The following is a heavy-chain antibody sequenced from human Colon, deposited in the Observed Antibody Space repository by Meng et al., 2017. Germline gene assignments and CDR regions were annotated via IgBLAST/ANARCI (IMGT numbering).Heavy chain of an antibody. CDR1: GFAFSGSS. CDR3: AKLTSL. V-gene: IGHV3-23*01. J-gene: IGHJ4*02. CDR2: FTASSST. Sequence: GGSLRLSCAASGFAFSGSSMSWVRQAPGKGLEWVSTFTASSSTFYADSVKGRFTISRDNSKNTLYRQMNSLRAEDTAVYYCAKLTSLWGQGTLVTVSS. D-gene: IGHD3-16*01.